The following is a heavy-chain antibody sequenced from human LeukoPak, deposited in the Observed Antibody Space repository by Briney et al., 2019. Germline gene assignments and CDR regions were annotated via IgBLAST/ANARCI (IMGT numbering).Heavy chain of an antibody. D-gene: IGHD4-17*01. CDR3: ARDYDYGDYPGY. Sequence: GGSRRLACAAAGFIFRSYVGTWVRQAPGKGLERVSGINWNGGRTGYADSVKGRFTISRDNAKNSLYLQMNSLRAEDPASYYCARDYDYGDYPGYWGQGTLVTVSS. V-gene: IGHV3-20*04. J-gene: IGHJ4*02. CDR1: GFIFRSYV. CDR2: INWNGGRT.